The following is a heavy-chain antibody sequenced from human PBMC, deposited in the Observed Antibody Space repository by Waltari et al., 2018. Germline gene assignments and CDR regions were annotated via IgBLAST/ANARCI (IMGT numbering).Heavy chain of an antibody. CDR2: FDPEDGER. CDR1: GYTLTPVS. V-gene: IGHV1-24*01. D-gene: IGHD3-22*01. Sequence: QVQLIQSGAEVKKPGASVKVPCKLSGYTLTPVSPHWVRQAPGKGLEWMGGFDPEDGERIYAQKFQGRLIMTEDTSTDTAYMELSSLRSEDTAIYYCATDREITMMGDSFDLWGQGTMVTVSS. CDR3: ATDREITMMGDSFDL. J-gene: IGHJ3*01.